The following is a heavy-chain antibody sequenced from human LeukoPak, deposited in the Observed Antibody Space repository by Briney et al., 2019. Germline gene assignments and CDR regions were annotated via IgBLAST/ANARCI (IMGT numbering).Heavy chain of an antibody. V-gene: IGHV1-2*02. CDR2: INPNSGGT. CDR1: GCTFTDYY. CDR3: AREGPIVGATHLVDY. Sequence: ASVKVSCKASGCTFTDYYMHWVRQAPGQGLEWMGWINPNSGGTNYAQKFQGRVTMTRDTSISTAYMELSRLRSDDTAVYYCAREGPIVGATHLVDYWGQGTVVSVSS. J-gene: IGHJ4*02. D-gene: IGHD1-26*01.